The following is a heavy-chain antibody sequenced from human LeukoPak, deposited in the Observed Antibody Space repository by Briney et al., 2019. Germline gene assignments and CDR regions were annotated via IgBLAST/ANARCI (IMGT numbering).Heavy chain of an antibody. Sequence: GGSLRLSCAASGFMFSTYAMSWVRQAPEKGLEWVSGISASGGIGGGTFYADSVRGRFTISRDNSKNTMDLQKNSLRAEDTAIYYCAKDLHLTSSWYLGGLDYWGQGTLVTVSS. CDR3: AKDLHLTSSWYLGGLDY. CDR1: GFMFSTYA. J-gene: IGHJ4*02. CDR2: ISASGGIGGGT. D-gene: IGHD6-13*01. V-gene: IGHV3-23*01.